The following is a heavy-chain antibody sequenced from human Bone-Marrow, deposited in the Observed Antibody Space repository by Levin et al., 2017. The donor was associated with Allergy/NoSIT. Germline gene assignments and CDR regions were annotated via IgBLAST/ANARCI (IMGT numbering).Heavy chain of an antibody. CDR2: ISGGGGGT. V-gene: IGHV3-23*01. CDR3: AKGSATVRPYYFDY. J-gene: IGHJ4*02. D-gene: IGHD4-17*01. CDR1: GFTFSSFA. Sequence: AGGSLRLSCAASGFTFSSFAMSWVRQAPGKGLEWVSAISGGGGGTYYADSVKGRFTISRDNSENTQYLQMTSLRGEDTAVYYCAKGSATVRPYYFDYWGRGTLVTVSS.